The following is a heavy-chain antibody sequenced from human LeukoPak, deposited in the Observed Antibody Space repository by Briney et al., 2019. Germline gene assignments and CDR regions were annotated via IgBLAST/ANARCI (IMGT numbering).Heavy chain of an antibody. J-gene: IGHJ4*02. CDR3: ARGYSSGWYRFDY. D-gene: IGHD6-19*01. Sequence: KPSETLSLTCTASGGSISSSSYYWGWIRQPPGKGLEWIGSIYYSGSTYYNPSLKSRVTISVDKSKNQFSLKLSSVTAADTAVYYCARGYSSGWYRFDYWGQGTLVTVSS. CDR1: GGSISSSSYY. V-gene: IGHV4-39*07. CDR2: IYYSGST.